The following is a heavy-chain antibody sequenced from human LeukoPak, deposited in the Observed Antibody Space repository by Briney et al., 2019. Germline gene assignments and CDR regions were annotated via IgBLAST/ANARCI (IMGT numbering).Heavy chain of an antibody. Sequence: GGSLRLSCAASGFTFSGYAMSWVRQAPGKGLEWVSGVSDSGGRTYYADSVKGRFTISRDNSKSTLYLQMNTLRAEDTAVYYCAKSISKYYCYFGLDVWGQGTTVTVSS. CDR1: GFTFSGYA. J-gene: IGHJ6*02. V-gene: IGHV3-23*01. CDR2: VSDSGGRT. D-gene: IGHD1-14*01. CDR3: AKSISKYYCYFGLDV.